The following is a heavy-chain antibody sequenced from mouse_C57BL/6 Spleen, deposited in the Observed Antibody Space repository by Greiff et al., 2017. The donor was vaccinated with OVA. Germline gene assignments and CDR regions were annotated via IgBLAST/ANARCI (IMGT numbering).Heavy chain of an antibody. J-gene: IGHJ2*01. Sequence: QVQLQQPGAELVMPGASVKLSCKASGYTFTSYWMHWVKQRPGQGLEWIGEIDPSDSYTNYNQKFKGKSTLTVDKSSSTAYMQLSSLTSEDSAVYYCARRNSMRGVDYWGQGTTLTVSS. CDR2: IDPSDSYT. CDR1: GYTFTSYW. D-gene: IGHD2-3*01. V-gene: IGHV1-69*01. CDR3: ARRNSMRGVDY.